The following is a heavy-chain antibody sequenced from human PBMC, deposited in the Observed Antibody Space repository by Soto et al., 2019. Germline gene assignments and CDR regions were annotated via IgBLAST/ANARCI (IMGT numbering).Heavy chain of an antibody. Sequence: QVQLVQSGAEVKKPGASVKVSCKASGYTFTSYDMNWVRQATGQGLEWMGWMNPNSGNTGYAQKCQGRVTMTRNTSISTAYMELSSLRSEDTAAYYCARIPWRRRYYFDYWGQGTLVTVSS. CDR1: GYTFTSYD. D-gene: IGHD4-17*01. CDR3: ARIPWRRRYYFDY. J-gene: IGHJ4*02. CDR2: MNPNSGNT. V-gene: IGHV1-8*01.